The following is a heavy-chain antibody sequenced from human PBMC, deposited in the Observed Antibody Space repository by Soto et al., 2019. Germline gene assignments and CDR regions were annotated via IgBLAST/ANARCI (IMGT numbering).Heavy chain of an antibody. V-gene: IGHV4-4*02. CDR1: GGSFSSNNW. CDR2: IYQGGDT. D-gene: IGHD3-3*01. Sequence: PSETLSLTCGVSGGSFSSNNWWSWVRQPPGKGLEWIGDIYQGGDTYYNPSLKSRVTISVDRSKNQFSLRLSSVTAADTAVYYCARKSNFWSGYGNWGLGTLVTVSS. J-gene: IGHJ4*02. CDR3: ARKSNFWSGYGN.